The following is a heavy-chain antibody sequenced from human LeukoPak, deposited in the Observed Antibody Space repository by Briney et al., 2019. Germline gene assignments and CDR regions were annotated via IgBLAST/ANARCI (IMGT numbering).Heavy chain of an antibody. Sequence: SETLSLTCTVSGYSVSSGYYWGWIRQPPGKGLEWIGSIYHSGITYYNPSLKSRVTISADTPKNQFSLKLSSVTAADTAMYYCARDRHEPGPWGPGTMVTVSS. CDR1: GYSVSSGYY. CDR2: IYHSGIT. V-gene: IGHV4-38-2*02. CDR3: ARDRHEPGP. J-gene: IGHJ3*01.